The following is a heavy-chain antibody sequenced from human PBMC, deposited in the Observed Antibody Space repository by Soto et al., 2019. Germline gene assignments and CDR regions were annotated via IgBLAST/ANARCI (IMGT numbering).Heavy chain of an antibody. CDR3: AGDHRDY. V-gene: IGHV3-72*01. CDR2: SRKKADSYTT. J-gene: IGHJ4*02. D-gene: IGHD4-17*01. Sequence: EVQVVESGGGLVQPGGSLRLSCAVSGFTFSDHHMHWIRQAPGKGLEWVGRSRKKADSYTTEYAASVKGRFTITREDSKNSLYLQWNSLKTEATAVYYCAGDHRDYWGQGTLVTVAS. CDR1: GFTFSDHH.